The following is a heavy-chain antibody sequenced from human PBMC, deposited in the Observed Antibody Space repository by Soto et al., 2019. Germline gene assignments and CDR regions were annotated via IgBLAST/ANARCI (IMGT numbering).Heavy chain of an antibody. CDR3: ARTYCSSTSCYGEVGFDY. CDR1: GGSFSGYY. CDR2: INHSGST. Sequence: QVQLQQWGAGLLKPSETLSLTCAVYGGSFSGYYWSWIRQPPGKGLEWIGEINHSGSTNYNPSLKSRVTISVDTSKNQFSLKLSSVTAADTAVYYCARTYCSSTSCYGEVGFDYWGQGTLVTVSS. J-gene: IGHJ4*02. V-gene: IGHV4-34*01. D-gene: IGHD2-2*01.